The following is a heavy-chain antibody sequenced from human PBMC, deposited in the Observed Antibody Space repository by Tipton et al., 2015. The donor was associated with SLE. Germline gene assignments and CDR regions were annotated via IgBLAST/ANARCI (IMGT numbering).Heavy chain of an antibody. CDR3: ARGGGSGWYLDAFDI. CDR1: GGSISSSSYY. J-gene: IGHJ3*02. V-gene: IGHV4-39*01. CDR2: IYYRGST. D-gene: IGHD6-19*01. Sequence: LSLTCTVSGGSISSSSYYWGWIRQPPGKGLEWIGSIYYRGSTYYNPSLKSRVTISVDTSKNQFSLKLSSVTAADTAVYYCARGGGSGWYLDAFDIWGQGTMVTVSS.